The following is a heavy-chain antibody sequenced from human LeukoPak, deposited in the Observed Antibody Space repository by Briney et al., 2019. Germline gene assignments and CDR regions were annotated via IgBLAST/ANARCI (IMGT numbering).Heavy chain of an antibody. CDR3: ARVVTTHDY. V-gene: IGHV4-59*01. J-gene: IGHJ4*02. Sequence: SETLSLTCTVSGGSISSYYWSWIRQSPGKGLEWIGYIYYSGSTNYSPSLKSRVTISVDTSKNQFSLKLSSVTAADTAVYYCARVVTTHDYWGQGTLVTVSS. CDR1: GGSISSYY. D-gene: IGHD4-11*01. CDR2: IYYSGST.